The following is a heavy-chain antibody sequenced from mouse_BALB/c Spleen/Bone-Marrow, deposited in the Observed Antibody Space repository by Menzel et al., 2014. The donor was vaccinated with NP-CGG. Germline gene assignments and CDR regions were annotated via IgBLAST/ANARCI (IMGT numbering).Heavy chain of an antibody. CDR3: TRDGKGNYDYAMDY. D-gene: IGHD2-1*01. J-gene: IGHJ4*01. CDR1: GFTFSSYT. V-gene: IGHV5-6-4*01. Sequence: EVQLVESGGGLVKPGGSLKLSCAASGFTFSSYTMSWVRRTPEKRLEWVATISSGGSYTYYPDSVKGRFTISRDNAKNTLYLQMSRLKSEDTAMYYCTRDGKGNYDYAMDYWGQGTSVAVSS. CDR2: ISSGGSYT.